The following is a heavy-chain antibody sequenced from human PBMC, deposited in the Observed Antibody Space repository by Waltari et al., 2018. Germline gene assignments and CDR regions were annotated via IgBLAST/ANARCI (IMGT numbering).Heavy chain of an antibody. CDR2: IYYSGST. D-gene: IGHD2-21*02. CDR3: AALVVTALSLDY. V-gene: IGHV4-39*01. Sequence: QLQLQESGPGLVKPSETLSLPCTVSGGSISSSSYYWGWIRQPPGRGLGWIGSIYYSGSTYYNPSLKSRVTISVDTSKNQFSLKLSSVTAADTAVYYCAALVVTALSLDYWGQGTLVTVSS. CDR1: GGSISSSSYY. J-gene: IGHJ4*02.